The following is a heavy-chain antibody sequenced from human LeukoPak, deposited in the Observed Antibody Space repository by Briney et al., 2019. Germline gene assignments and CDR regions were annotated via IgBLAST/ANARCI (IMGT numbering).Heavy chain of an antibody. Sequence: KASETLSLTCTVSGGSISSYYWSWIRQPPGKGLEWIGYIYYSGSTNYNPSLKSRVTISVDTSKNQFSLKLSSVTAADTAVYYCARHIGDTVHPNWFDPWGQGTLVTVSS. CDR3: ARHIGDTVHPNWFDP. V-gene: IGHV4-59*08. CDR2: IYYSGST. CDR1: GGSISSYY. D-gene: IGHD5-18*01. J-gene: IGHJ5*02.